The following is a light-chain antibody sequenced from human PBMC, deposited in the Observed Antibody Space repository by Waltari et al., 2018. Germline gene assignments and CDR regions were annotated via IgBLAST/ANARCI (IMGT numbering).Light chain of an antibody. CDR1: RYNIGRNH. CDR3: STWDDSLNGAV. J-gene: IGLJ3*02. Sequence: QSVLTQPPSASGTPGQRVTISCSGSRYNIGRNHVSCYQQFPGTAPKLLIFTDNRRPSGVPDRVSASKSGTSASLAISGLQSEDEAHYYCSTWDDSLNGAVFGGGTRVTVL. V-gene: IGLV1-44*01. CDR2: TDN.